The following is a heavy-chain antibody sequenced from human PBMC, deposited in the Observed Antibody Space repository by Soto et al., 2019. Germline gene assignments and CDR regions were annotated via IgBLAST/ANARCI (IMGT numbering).Heavy chain of an antibody. J-gene: IGHJ3*02. Sequence: QVQLQESGPGLVKPSETLSLTCTVSGGSIRTYYWSWIRQPPGKGLEWIGNIYHSGSTNYNPSLKSRVTISVDMSTNQFSLKLSPVTAADTAVYSCARDLGFYDSSGYYFHAFDMWGRGTMVTVSA. D-gene: IGHD3-22*01. V-gene: IGHV4-59*01. CDR2: IYHSGST. CDR1: GGSIRTYY. CDR3: ARDLGFYDSSGYYFHAFDM.